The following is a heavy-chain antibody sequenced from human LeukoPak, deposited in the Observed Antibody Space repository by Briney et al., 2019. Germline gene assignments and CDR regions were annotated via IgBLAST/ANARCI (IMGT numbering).Heavy chain of an antibody. CDR1: GYSFTTYW. Sequence: TGESLKISCQGSGYSFTTYWIGWVRQMSGKGLEWMGTIYPADSDTKYSPSFQGQVTISVAKSINTTYLQWNSLKASDTAMYYCARMSNGNSFYYWGQGTLVTVSS. CDR3: ARMSNGNSFYY. CDR2: IYPADSDT. D-gene: IGHD2-8*01. V-gene: IGHV5-51*01. J-gene: IGHJ4*02.